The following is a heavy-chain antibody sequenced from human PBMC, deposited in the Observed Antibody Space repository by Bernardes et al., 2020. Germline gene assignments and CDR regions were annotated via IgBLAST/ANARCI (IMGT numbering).Heavy chain of an antibody. CDR3: ARDRDYYDSSGYRFNWFDP. V-gene: IGHV4-59*01. Sequence: SEPLSLTCTVSGGSISSYYWSWIRQPPGKGLEWIGYIYYSGSTNYNPSLKSRVTISVDTSKNQFSLKLSSVTAADTAVYYCARDRDYYDSSGYRFNWFDPWGQGTLVTVSS. D-gene: IGHD3-22*01. J-gene: IGHJ5*02. CDR2: IYYSGST. CDR1: GGSISSYY.